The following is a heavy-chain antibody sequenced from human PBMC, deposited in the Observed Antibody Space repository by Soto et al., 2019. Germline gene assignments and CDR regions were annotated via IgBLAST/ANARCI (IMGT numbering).Heavy chain of an antibody. J-gene: IGHJ3*02. D-gene: IGHD4-17*01. Sequence: GGSLRLSCAASGFTFSSSWMSWVRQAPGKGLEWVANIKQDGSEKYYVDSVKGRFTISRDNAKNSLYLQMNSLRAEDTAVYYCATELLRAKDAFDIWGQGTMVTVSS. CDR2: IKQDGSEK. V-gene: IGHV3-7*04. CDR3: ATELLRAKDAFDI. CDR1: GFTFSSSW.